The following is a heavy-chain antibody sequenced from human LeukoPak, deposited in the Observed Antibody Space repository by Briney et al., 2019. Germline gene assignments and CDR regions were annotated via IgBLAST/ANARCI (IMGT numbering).Heavy chain of an antibody. V-gene: IGHV3-23*01. CDR1: GFTFRTYA. D-gene: IGHD2-15*01. CDR3: AKGVAVYYFDY. CDR2: ISDSGGST. J-gene: IGHJ4*02. Sequence: GGSLRLSCGASGFTFRTYAMSWVRQAPGKGLEWVSAISDSGGSTYYADSVKGRFTISRDNSKNTLYLQMHSLRAEDTAVYYCAKGVAVYYFDYWGQGTLVTVSS.